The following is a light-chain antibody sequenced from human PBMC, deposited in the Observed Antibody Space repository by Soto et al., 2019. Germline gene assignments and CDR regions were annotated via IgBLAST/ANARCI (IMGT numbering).Light chain of an antibody. V-gene: IGKV3-20*01. J-gene: IGKJ3*01. CDR3: QQFGSSPGFT. CDR2: GAS. Sequence: EIVLTQSPGTLSLSPGERATLSCRASQSINSRYLAWYQQKPGQAPRLLIYGASSRATGIPDSFSGSGSGTDFTLTISRLEPEDFAVYYCQQFGSSPGFTCGPGTKVDIK. CDR1: QSINSRY.